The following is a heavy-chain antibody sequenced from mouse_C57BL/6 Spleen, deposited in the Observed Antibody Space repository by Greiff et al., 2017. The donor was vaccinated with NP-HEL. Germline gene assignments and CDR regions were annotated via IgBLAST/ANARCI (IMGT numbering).Heavy chain of an antibody. V-gene: IGHV2-5*01. J-gene: IGHJ4*01. Sequence: QVQLQESGPGLVQPSQSLSITCTVSGFSLTSYGVHWVRQSPGKGLEWLGVIWRGGSTDYNAAFMSRLSITKDNSKSQVFFKMNSLQADDTAIYYCANNYYGSSYGYYYAMDYWGQGTSVTVSS. D-gene: IGHD1-1*01. CDR1: GFSLTSYG. CDR2: IWRGGST. CDR3: ANNYYGSSYGYYYAMDY.